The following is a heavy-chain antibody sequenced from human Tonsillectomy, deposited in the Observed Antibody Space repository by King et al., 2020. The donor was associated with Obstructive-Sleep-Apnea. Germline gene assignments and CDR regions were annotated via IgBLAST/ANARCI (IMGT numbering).Heavy chain of an antibody. J-gene: IGHJ4*02. CDR3: AKAYYYDSSGYYYDY. CDR2: ISGSGGST. Sequence: VQLVESGGGLVQPGGSLRLSCAASGFTFSSYAMTWVRQAPGKGLEWVSGISGSGGSTYYADSVTGRFTLSRDNSKNTLYLQMNSLRAADTAVYYCAKAYYYDSSGYYYDYWGQGTLVTVSS. D-gene: IGHD3-22*01. V-gene: IGHV3-23*04. CDR1: GFTFSSYA.